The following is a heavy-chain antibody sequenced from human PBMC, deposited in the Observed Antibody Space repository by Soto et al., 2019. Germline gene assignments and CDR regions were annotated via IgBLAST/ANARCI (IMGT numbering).Heavy chain of an antibody. V-gene: IGHV1-69*01. J-gene: IGHJ6*02. CDR3: ARAPSQVSGYVRYYYGMDG. CDR1: GGTFSSYA. Sequence: QVQLVQSGAEVKKPGSSVKVSCKASGGTFSSYAISWVRQAPGQGLEWMGGIIPIFGTANYAQKFQGRVTITADESTSTAYMELSSLRAEDTAVYYCARAPSQVSGYVRYYYGMDGWGQGTTVTVSS. CDR2: IIPIFGTA. D-gene: IGHD5-12*01.